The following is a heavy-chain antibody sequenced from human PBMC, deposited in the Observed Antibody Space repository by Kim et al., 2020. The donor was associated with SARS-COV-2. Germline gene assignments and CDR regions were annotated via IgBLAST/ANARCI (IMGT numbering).Heavy chain of an antibody. CDR1: GGSISSGSYY. J-gene: IGHJ3*02. CDR2: IYTSGST. V-gene: IGHV4-61*02. Sequence: SETLSLTCTVSGGSISSGSYYWSWIRQPAGKGLEWIGRIYTSGSTNYNPSLKSRVTISVDTSKNQFSLKLSSVTAADTAVYYCARDSRGVLRTGGAFDIWGQGTMVTVSS. D-gene: IGHD2-8*01. CDR3: ARDSRGVLRTGGAFDI.